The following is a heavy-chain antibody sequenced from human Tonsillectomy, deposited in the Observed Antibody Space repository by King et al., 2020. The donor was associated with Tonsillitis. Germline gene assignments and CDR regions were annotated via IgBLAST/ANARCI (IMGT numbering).Heavy chain of an antibody. V-gene: IGHV4-39*01. CDR1: GGSINSSRYY. D-gene: IGHD1/OR15-1a*01. CDR3: ARLTTLFGTFTS. Sequence: QLQESGPGLAKPSETLSLTCIVSGGSINSSRYYWAWIRQPPGKGLEWIGSIYYTGSTFYNPSLKSRVTVSADTPKNRFSLRLSSVTAGDTAVYYCARLTTLFGTFTSWGQGTLVIVSS. J-gene: IGHJ5*02. CDR2: IYYTGST.